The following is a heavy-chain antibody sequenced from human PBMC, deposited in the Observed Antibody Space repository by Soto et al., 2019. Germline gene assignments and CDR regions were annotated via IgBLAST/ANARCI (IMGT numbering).Heavy chain of an antibody. Sequence: PGGSLRLSCAASGFTFSSYAMHWVRQAPGKGLEWVAVISYDGSNKYYADSVKGRFTISRDNSKNTLYLQMNSLRAEDTAVYYCARDLLRTESYGMDVWGQGTTVTVSS. CDR2: ISYDGSNK. J-gene: IGHJ6*02. V-gene: IGHV3-30-3*01. D-gene: IGHD3-22*01. CDR3: ARDLLRTESYGMDV. CDR1: GFTFSSYA.